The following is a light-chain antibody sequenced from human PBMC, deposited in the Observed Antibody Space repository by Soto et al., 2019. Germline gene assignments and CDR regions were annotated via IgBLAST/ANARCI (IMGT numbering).Light chain of an antibody. J-gene: IGKJ4*01. CDR2: AAS. Sequence: DIQMTQSPSSLSASVGDRVTITCRASQSISKYLNWYQQKPGKAPKLLIYAASSLQSGVPSSFSGSGSGTDFTLTITSLQPEDFATYYCQQSYSSPLSFGGGTKVEIK. V-gene: IGKV1-39*01. CDR3: QQSYSSPLS. CDR1: QSISKY.